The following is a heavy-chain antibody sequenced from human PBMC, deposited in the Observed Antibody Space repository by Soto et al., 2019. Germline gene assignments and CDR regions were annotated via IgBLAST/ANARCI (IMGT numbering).Heavy chain of an antibody. CDR1: GGSIGGYS. J-gene: IGHJ6*03. Sequence: SETLSLTCTVVGGSIGGYSWSWIRKPQGKELEWIGYIYYSGSTNYNPSLKSRVTISVDTSKNQFSLKLSSVTAADTAVYYCARHVRKSGYSYYYYYYMDVWGKGTTVTVSS. CDR2: IYYSGST. V-gene: IGHV4-59*08. CDR3: ARHVRKSGYSYYYYYYMDV. D-gene: IGHD5-12*01.